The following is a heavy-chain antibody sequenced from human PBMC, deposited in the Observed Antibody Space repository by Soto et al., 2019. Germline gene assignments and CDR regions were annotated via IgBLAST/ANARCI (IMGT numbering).Heavy chain of an antibody. D-gene: IGHD6-13*01. V-gene: IGHV3-53*01. J-gene: IGHJ4*02. Sequence: GGSLRLSCAASGLTVSSSYMSWVRQAPGKGLQWVSVIYSAGSTYYANSVKGRFTISRDISTNMVYLQMSSLTDEDTAVYYCARAREPEYSSWYYFDYWGRGTLVTVSS. CDR1: GLTVSSSY. CDR3: ARAREPEYSSWYYFDY. CDR2: IYSAGST.